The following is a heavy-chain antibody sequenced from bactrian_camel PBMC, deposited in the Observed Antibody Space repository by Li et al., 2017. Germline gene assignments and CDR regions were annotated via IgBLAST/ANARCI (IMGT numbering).Heavy chain of an antibody. CDR3: AAESYLSDYVLLGGPCKYNY. Sequence: VQLVESGGGLVQTGGSLRLSCSVSGITFSNFYLMWIRQPPGKGLEWVSSVYTGGGSTSYADSVKGRFTISQDNAKNTLYLQMNSLKPEDTAVYYCAAESYLSDYVLLGGPCKYNYWGRGTQVTVS. CDR1: GITFSNFY. CDR2: VYTGGGST. D-gene: IGHD4*01. J-gene: IGHJ4*01. V-gene: IGHV3-2*01.